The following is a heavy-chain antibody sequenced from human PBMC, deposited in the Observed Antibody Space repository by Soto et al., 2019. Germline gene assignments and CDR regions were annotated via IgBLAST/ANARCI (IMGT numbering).Heavy chain of an antibody. CDR3: ARDNRAVYPPWFDP. CDR2: IIPIFGTA. J-gene: IGHJ5*02. D-gene: IGHD3-10*01. CDR1: GGTFSSYA. V-gene: IGHV1-69*13. Sequence: GASVKVSCKASGGTFSSYAISWVRQAPGQGLEWMGGIIPIFGTANYAQKFQGRVTITADESTSTAYMELSSLRSEDTAVYYCARDNRAVYPPWFDPRGQGTLVTVSS.